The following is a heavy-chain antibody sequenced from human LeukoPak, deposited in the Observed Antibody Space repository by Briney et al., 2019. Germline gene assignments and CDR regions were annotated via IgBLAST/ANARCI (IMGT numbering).Heavy chain of an antibody. CDR3: ARASSGWYRGYYFDY. V-gene: IGHV4-34*01. J-gene: IGHJ4*02. CDR2: INHSGST. CDR1: GGSFSGYY. D-gene: IGHD6-19*01. Sequence: SETLSLTCAVYGGSFSGYYWSWIRQPPGKGLEWIGEINHSGSTNYNPSLKSRVTISVDTSKNQFSLKLSSVTAADTAVYYCARASSGWYRGYYFDYWGQGTLVTVSS.